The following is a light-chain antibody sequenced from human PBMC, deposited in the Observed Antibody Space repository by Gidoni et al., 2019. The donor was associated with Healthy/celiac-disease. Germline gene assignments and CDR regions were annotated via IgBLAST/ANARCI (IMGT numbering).Light chain of an antibody. CDR2: AAS. CDR1: QSISSY. J-gene: IGKJ3*01. Sequence: DIQITNSPSSLSASVGDRVTSTCRAIQSISSYLNWYQQKPGKAPKLLIYAASSLQSGVPSRCSGSGAGTDFTLTISSLQPEDYATYYCKQSYSTALTFGPGTKVEIK. V-gene: IGKV1-39*01. CDR3: KQSYSTALT.